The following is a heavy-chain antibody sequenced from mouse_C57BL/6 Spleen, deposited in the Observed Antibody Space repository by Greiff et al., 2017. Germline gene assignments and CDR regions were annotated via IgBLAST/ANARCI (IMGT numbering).Heavy chain of an antibody. V-gene: IGHV1-15*01. D-gene: IGHD2-5*01. CDR2: IDPETGGT. J-gene: IGHJ2*01. CDR1: GYTFTDYE. Sequence: QVQLQQSGAELVRPGASVTLSCKASGYTFTDYEMHWVKQTPVHGLEWIGAIDPETGGTAYNQKFKGKAILTADKSSSTAYMELRSLTSEDSVVYYCTRNSNYGDPYYFDYWGQGTTLTVSS. CDR3: TRNSNYGDPYYFDY.